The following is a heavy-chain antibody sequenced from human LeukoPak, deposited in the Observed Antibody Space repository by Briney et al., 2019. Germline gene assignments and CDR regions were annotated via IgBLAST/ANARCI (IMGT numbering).Heavy chain of an antibody. CDR1: GFTFSDYY. CDR2: ISSSGSTI. J-gene: IGHJ6*03. CDR3: ARRSYYYYYMDV. V-gene: IGHV3-11*04. Sequence: GGSLKLSCAASGFTFSDYYMSWIRQAPGKGLEWVSYISSSGSTIYYADSVKGRFTISRDNAKNSLYLQMNSLRAEDTAVYYCARRSYYYYYMDVWGKGTTVTVSS.